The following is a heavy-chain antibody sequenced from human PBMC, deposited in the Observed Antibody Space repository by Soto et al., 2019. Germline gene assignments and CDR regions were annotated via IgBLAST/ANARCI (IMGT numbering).Heavy chain of an antibody. CDR3: AREGSYCSGGSCSAFQH. CDR2: ISSSGSTI. V-gene: IGHV3-48*03. CDR1: GFTFSSYE. Sequence: GGSLRLSCYASGFTFSSYEMNWIRQAPGKGLEWVSYISSSGSTIYYADSVKGRFTISRDNAKNSLYLQMNSLRAEDTAVYYCAREGSYCSGGSCSAFQHWGQGTLVTVSS. D-gene: IGHD2-15*01. J-gene: IGHJ1*01.